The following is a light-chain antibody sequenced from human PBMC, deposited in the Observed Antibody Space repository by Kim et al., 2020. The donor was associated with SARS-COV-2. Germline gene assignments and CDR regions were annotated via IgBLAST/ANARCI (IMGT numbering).Light chain of an antibody. CDR1: QSVSSY. Sequence: STGERATLSGRASQSVSSYLAWYQQKPGQAPRLLIYDASSRATGIPARFSGSGSGTDFTLTISSLEPEDFAVYYCQQRSDWPPLTFGGGTKVDIK. J-gene: IGKJ4*01. V-gene: IGKV3-11*01. CDR3: QQRSDWPPLT. CDR2: DAS.